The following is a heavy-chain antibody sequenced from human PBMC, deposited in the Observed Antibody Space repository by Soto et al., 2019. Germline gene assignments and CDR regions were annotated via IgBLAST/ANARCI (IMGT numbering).Heavy chain of an antibody. CDR1: GDSVSSNSAA. V-gene: IGHV6-1*01. CDR2: TYYRSKWYN. J-gene: IGHJ2*01. Sequence: QVQLQQSGPGLVKPSQTLSLTCAISGDSVSSNSAAWNWIRQSPSRGLEWLGRTYYRSKWYNDYAVSVKSRTTINPDTSKTQFSLQLNSVTPEDTAVYYCARSGWDIVVGNGWYFDLWGRGTLVTVSS. D-gene: IGHD2-21*01. CDR3: ARSGWDIVVGNGWYFDL.